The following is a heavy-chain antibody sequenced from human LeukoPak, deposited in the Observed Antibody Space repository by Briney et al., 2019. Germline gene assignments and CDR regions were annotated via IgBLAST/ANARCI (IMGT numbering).Heavy chain of an antibody. V-gene: IGHV3-69-1*02. Sequence: GGSLRLSCAASGFIISTYDMSWVRQAPGKGPEWVSSISSRGYTYYADSMKGRFTISRDNANNSLQLQMNSLRPEDTAFYYCAREVGVTNYFDYWGQGTLVTVSS. J-gene: IGHJ4*02. CDR1: GFIISTYD. CDR3: AREVGVTNYFDY. D-gene: IGHD2-21*02. CDR2: ISSRGYT.